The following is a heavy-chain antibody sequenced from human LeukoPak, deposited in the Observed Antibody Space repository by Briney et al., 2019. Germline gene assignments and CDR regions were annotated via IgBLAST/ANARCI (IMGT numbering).Heavy chain of an antibody. Sequence: KPSETLSLTCTVSGGSISSYYWSWIRQPAGKGLEWIGRIYTSGSTNYNPSLKSRVTMSVDTSKNQFPLKLSSVTAADTAVYYCARDFGRYGDYFYFDYWGQGTLVTVSS. V-gene: IGHV4-4*07. D-gene: IGHD4-17*01. CDR2: IYTSGST. J-gene: IGHJ4*02. CDR1: GGSISSYY. CDR3: ARDFGRYGDYFYFDY.